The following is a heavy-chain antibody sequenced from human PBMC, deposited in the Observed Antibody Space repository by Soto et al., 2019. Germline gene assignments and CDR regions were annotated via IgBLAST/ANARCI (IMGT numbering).Heavy chain of an antibody. CDR2: ISSSSSTI. D-gene: IGHD3-16*01. CDR1: GFTFSSYS. J-gene: IGHJ6*02. Sequence: EVQLVESGGGLVQPGGSLRLSCAASGFTFSSYSMNWVRQAPGKGLEWVSYISSSSSTIYYADSVKGRFTISRDNAKNSLYLQINSLRDEDTAVYYCARDLGYDYVWGGLRSKYYYYYGMDVWGQGTTVTVSS. CDR3: ARDLGYDYVWGGLRSKYYYYYGMDV. V-gene: IGHV3-48*02.